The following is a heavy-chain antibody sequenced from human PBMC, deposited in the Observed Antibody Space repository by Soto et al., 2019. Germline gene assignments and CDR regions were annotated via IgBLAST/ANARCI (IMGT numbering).Heavy chain of an antibody. CDR1: GFTFSSYA. CDR3: AKHEVNYYDSSGYFDHRLSDAFDI. CDR2: ISGSGGST. J-gene: IGHJ3*02. V-gene: IGHV3-23*01. D-gene: IGHD3-22*01. Sequence: GGSLRLSCAASGFTFSSYAMSWVRQAPGKGLEWVSAISGSGGSTYYADSVKGRFTISRDNSKNTLYLQMNSLRAEDTAVYYCAKHEVNYYDSSGYFDHRLSDAFDIWGQGTMVTVSS.